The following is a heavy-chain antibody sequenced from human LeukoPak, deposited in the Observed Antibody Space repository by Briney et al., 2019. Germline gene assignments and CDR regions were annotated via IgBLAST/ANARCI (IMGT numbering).Heavy chain of an antibody. CDR2: IYNSGST. CDR3: ARGGTVVRENDY. V-gene: IGHV4-59*01. CDR1: GGSISSYY. D-gene: IGHD4-23*01. J-gene: IGHJ4*02. Sequence: SETLSLTYTVSGGSISSYYWSWIRQPPGKGLEWIGYIYNSGSTNYNPSLKSRVTISVDTSKNQFSLKLNSVTAADTAVYYCARGGTVVRENDYWGQGTLVTVSS.